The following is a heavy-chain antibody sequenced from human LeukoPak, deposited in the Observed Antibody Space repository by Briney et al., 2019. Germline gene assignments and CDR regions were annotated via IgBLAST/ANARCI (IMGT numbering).Heavy chain of an antibody. V-gene: IGHV3-11*01. CDR1: GFTFSDYY. D-gene: IGHD3-22*01. J-gene: IGHJ4*02. CDR3: ARDRYYDSSGYYLINDY. Sequence: PGGSLRLSCAASGFTFSDYYTSWIRQAPGKGLEWVSYISSSGSTIYYADSVKGRFTISRDNAKNSLYLQMNSLRAEDTAVYYCARDRYYDSSGYYLINDYWGQGTLVTVSS. CDR2: ISSSGSTI.